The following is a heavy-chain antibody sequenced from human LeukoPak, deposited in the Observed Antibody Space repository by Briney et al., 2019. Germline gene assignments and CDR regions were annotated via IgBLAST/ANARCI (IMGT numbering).Heavy chain of an antibody. J-gene: IGHJ3*02. Sequence: GGSLRLSCAASGFTVSSNYMSWVRQAPGKGLEWVSVIYSGGSTYYADSVKGRFTISRDNSKNTLYLQMNSLRAEDTAVYYCARSMKDAHLSLWFGELSGGAFDIWGQGTMVTVSS. CDR3: ARSMKDAHLSLWFGELSGGAFDI. D-gene: IGHD3-10*01. V-gene: IGHV3-66*01. CDR2: IYSGGST. CDR1: GFTVSSNY.